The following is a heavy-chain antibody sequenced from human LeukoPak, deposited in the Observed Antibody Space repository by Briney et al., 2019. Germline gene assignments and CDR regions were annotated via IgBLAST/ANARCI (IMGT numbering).Heavy chain of an antibody. V-gene: IGHV4-61*08. Sequence: PSETLSLTCTVSGGSISSGGYYWSWIPQHPGKGLDWIDYIYYSGSTNHNPSLKSRVTISVDTSKNQFSLKLSSVTAADTAVYYCARRDVWGLIDYWGQGTLVSVSS. J-gene: IGHJ4*02. CDR3: ARRDVWGLIDY. D-gene: IGHD1-26*01. CDR1: GGSISSGGYY. CDR2: IYYSGST.